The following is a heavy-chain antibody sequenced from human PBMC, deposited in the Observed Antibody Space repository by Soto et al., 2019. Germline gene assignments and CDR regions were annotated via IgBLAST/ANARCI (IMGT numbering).Heavy chain of an antibody. Sequence: SETLSLTCPVSGGCIDSGDYSWSWFRQPPGKGLEWIGYVYYSGTTNYNRFLKSRVTLSLDKSKNQFSLKMNSVTAADTAVYYCARYVIAPPNYFDSWGQGTRVTVSA. D-gene: IGHD2-21*01. V-gene: IGHV4-61*08. CDR3: ARYVIAPPNYFDS. CDR2: VYYSGTT. J-gene: IGHJ4*02. CDR1: GGCIDSGDYS.